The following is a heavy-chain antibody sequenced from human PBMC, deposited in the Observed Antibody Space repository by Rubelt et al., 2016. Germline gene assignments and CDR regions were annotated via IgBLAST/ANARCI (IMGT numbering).Heavy chain of an antibody. V-gene: IGHV4-59*12. CDR1: GGSISSYY. CDR3: ARSTGTSSFDP. CDR2: IYYSGST. J-gene: IGHJ5*02. Sequence: QVQLQESGPGLVKPSETLSLTCTVSGGSISSYYWSWIRQPPGKGLEWIGYIYYSGSTNYNPSLKSRVTISVETSTNKFSLKLSSVTAADTAGYYCARSTGTSSFDPWGQGTLVTVSS. D-gene: IGHD2-2*01.